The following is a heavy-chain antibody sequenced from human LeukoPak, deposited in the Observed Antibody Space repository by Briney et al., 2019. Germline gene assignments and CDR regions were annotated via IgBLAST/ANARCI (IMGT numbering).Heavy chain of an antibody. D-gene: IGHD3-10*01. J-gene: IGHJ6*03. CDR1: GDSVSSNSAA. CDR3: AREVDYYGSGSYYRKYYMDV. CDR2: TYYRSKWYN. V-gene: IGHV6-1*01. Sequence: SQTLSLTCAISGDSVSSNSAAWNWIRQSPSRGLEWLGRTYYRSKWYNDYAVSVKSRITINPDTSKNQFSLQLNSVTPEDTAVYYCAREVDYYGSGSYYRKYYMDVWGKGTTVTISS.